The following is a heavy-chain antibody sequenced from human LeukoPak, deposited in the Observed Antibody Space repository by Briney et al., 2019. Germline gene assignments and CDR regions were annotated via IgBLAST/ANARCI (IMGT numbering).Heavy chain of an antibody. J-gene: IGHJ4*02. CDR2: INHSGNT. D-gene: IGHD2-15*01. CDR3: AGLLLGYCSGGSCYREGFDY. Sequence: PSETLSLTCAVYGGSFSGYYWSWIRQPPGKGLEWVGEINHSGNTNYNPSLKSRVTISVDTSKNQFSLKLSYVTAADTAVYYWAGLLLGYCSGGSCYREGFDYWGQGTLVTVSS. V-gene: IGHV4-34*01. CDR1: GGSFSGYY.